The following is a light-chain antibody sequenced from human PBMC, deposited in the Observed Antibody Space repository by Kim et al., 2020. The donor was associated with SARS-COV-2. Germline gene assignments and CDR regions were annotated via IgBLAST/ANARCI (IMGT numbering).Light chain of an antibody. V-gene: IGLV1-47*01. CDR3: TAWDDSLSGRV. CDR2: RNK. J-gene: IGLJ3*02. CDR1: NSNY. Sequence: SGTPWRKVTVSCAGSNSNYVYWYQRLPGTAPKLLIYRNKHRPSGVPDRFSGSKSGTSASLAISGLRSDDEADYFCTAWDDSLSGRVFGGGTQLTVL.